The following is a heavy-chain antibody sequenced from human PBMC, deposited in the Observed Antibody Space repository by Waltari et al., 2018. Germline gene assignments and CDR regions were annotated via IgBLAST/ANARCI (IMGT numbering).Heavy chain of an antibody. CDR1: GFSVTTTY. Sequence: DVQLVESGGGLVQPGGSLRLSCAVSGFSVTTTYMTWVRQAQGKGLEWVSVMYSGGSTYYADSVKARFTISRDSSKNTVYLHMSSLRVDDTAMYYCATDKVATTAFDYWGQGTLVTVSS. CDR3: ATDKVATTAFDY. J-gene: IGHJ4*02. CDR2: MYSGGST. V-gene: IGHV3-66*01. D-gene: IGHD5-12*01.